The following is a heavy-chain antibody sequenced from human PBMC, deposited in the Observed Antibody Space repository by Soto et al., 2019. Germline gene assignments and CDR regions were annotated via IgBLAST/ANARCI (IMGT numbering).Heavy chain of an antibody. D-gene: IGHD3-22*01. CDR2: IYYSGST. J-gene: IGHJ4*02. Sequence: PSETLSLTCTVSGGSISSSSYYWGWIRQPPGKGLEWIGSIYYSGSTYYNPSLKRRVTISVDTSKNQFSLKLSSVTAADTAVYYCARLVYDSSGYRPCWGQRTLVNVSS. CDR1: GGSISSSSYY. V-gene: IGHV4-39*01. CDR3: ARLVYDSSGYRPC.